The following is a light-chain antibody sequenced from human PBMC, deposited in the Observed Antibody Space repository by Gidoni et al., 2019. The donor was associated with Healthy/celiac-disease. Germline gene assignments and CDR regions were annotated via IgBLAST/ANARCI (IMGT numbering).Light chain of an antibody. V-gene: IGKV1-5*03. CDR2: KAS. CDR1: QSISSW. J-gene: IGKJ1*01. CDR3: QHYNVYSWT. Sequence: DIQMTQSPSTLSASVGDRVTITCRASQSISSWLAWYQQKPGKAPKLLINKASSLESGVPSRFSGSGSGTEFTLTISGLQPDDFATYYCQHYNVYSWTFGQGTKVKIK.